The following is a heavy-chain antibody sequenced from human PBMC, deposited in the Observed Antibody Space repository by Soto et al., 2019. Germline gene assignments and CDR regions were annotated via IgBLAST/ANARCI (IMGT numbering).Heavy chain of an antibody. J-gene: IGHJ3*02. Sequence: GGSLRLSCAASGFTFSSYGMHWDRQAPDKGLERVPAIWYYGSNTYYADSVKGRFTISRDNSKNTLYLQMNSLRAEDRAVYYCARELRARGAFDIWGQGTMVTVSS. D-gene: IGHD2-8*01. V-gene: IGHV3-33*01. CDR1: GFTFSSYG. CDR2: IWYYGSNT. CDR3: ARELRARGAFDI.